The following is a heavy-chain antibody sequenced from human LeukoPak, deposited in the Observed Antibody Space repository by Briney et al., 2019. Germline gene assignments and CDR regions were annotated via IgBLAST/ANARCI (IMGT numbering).Heavy chain of an antibody. CDR2: VYYRGST. V-gene: IGHV4-59*01. J-gene: IGHJ4*02. CDR3: AREAYDSSERYFDY. D-gene: IGHD3-22*01. Sequence: PSETLSLTCTVSDGSISSYYWSWIRQPPGKGLEWIGYVYYRGSTKYNPSLKSRVTISVDTSKNQFSLNLSSVTAADTAVYYCAREAYDSSERYFDYWGQGTLVTVSS. CDR1: DGSISSYY.